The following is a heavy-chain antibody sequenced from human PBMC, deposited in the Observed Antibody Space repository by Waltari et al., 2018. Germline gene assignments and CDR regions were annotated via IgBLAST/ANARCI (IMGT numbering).Heavy chain of an antibody. Sequence: QVQLVQSGAEVKKPGSSVKVSCKASGDSFSSYTITWVRQAPGQGPEWMGGFIPLFGTANYAQKFQVRVTITADESTSTAHMELNSLRSDDTAVYYCAKEGSGDRSFDIWGQGTMVTVSS. CDR3: AKEGSGDRSFDI. CDR1: GDSFSSYT. D-gene: IGHD7-27*01. CDR2: FIPLFGTA. V-gene: IGHV1-69*12. J-gene: IGHJ3*02.